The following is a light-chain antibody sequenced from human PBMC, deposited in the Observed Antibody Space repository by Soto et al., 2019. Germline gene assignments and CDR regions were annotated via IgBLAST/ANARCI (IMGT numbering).Light chain of an antibody. Sequence: DIQMTQSPSSLSASVGDRITITCQASQDINKYLNWYQQKLGKAPKLLIYDASNLQRGVPSRFSGSGSGTHFSLSISSLQPEDIATYYCQQSENGPLTGGGGTKVEIK. CDR2: DAS. V-gene: IGKV1-33*01. J-gene: IGKJ4*01. CDR1: QDINKY. CDR3: QQSENGPLT.